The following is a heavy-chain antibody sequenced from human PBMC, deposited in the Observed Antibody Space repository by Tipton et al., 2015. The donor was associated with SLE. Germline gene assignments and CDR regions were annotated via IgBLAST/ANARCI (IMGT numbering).Heavy chain of an antibody. V-gene: IGHV4-4*02. CDR1: GDSIISNNY. D-gene: IGHD1-26*01. Sequence: SLRLSCAVSGDSIISNNYWSWVRQPPGKGPEWIGEMWHIGTTNYNPSLSGRVTISIDKSKNQFSLKVYSVTAADTAVYYCAVRRVGATSVGKSPCDHWGQGTLVTVSS. CDR3: AVRRVGATSVGKSPCDH. CDR2: MWHIGTT. J-gene: IGHJ4*02.